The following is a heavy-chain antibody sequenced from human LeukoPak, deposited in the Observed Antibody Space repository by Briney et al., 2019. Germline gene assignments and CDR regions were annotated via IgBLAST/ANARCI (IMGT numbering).Heavy chain of an antibody. CDR3: ARDIGRNDAFEI. V-gene: IGHV4-61*08. CDR2: IYYSGDT. D-gene: IGHD1-14*01. Sequence: SETLSLTCTVSGGSSSSDYYWSWIRQPPGKGLEWIGYIYYSGDTNYNPYLKSRVTMSVDTSKNQFSLKLSSVTAADTAVYYCARDIGRNDAFEIWGQGTMVSVSS. CDR1: GGSSSSDYY. J-gene: IGHJ3*02.